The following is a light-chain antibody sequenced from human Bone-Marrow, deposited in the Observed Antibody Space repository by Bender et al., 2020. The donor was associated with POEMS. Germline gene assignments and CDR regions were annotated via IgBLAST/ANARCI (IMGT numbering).Light chain of an antibody. CDR2: INN. CDR1: SSNIGTNP. Sequence: QSVLTQPPSASGTPGQRVTISCSGSSSNIGTNPVNWYQQLPGTAPKLLIYINNQRPSGVPDRFSGSKSGTSASLAIGGLRSEDEADYYCAAWEDSLNGWVFGGGTKLTVL. J-gene: IGLJ3*02. V-gene: IGLV1-44*01. CDR3: AAWEDSLNGWV.